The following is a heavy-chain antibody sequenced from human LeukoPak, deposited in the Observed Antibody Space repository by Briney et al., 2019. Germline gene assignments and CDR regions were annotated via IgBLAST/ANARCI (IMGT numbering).Heavy chain of an antibody. V-gene: IGHV3-7*01. Sequence: QAGGSLRLSCAASGFTFSGYWMSWVRQAPGKGLEWVANIKQDGSEKYYLDSVKGRFTISRDNAKNSLYLQMNSLRAEDTAVYYCARRNDYAFDYWGQGTLVTVSS. CDR2: IKQDGSEK. CDR3: ARRNDYAFDY. D-gene: IGHD3-16*01. CDR1: GFTFSGYW. J-gene: IGHJ4*02.